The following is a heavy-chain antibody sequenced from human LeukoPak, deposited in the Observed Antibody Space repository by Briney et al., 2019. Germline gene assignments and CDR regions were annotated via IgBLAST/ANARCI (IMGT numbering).Heavy chain of an antibody. J-gene: IGHJ5*02. CDR3: ARDEGAVAGTKWFDP. V-gene: IGHV1-24*01. CDR1: GYTLTELS. CDR2: FDPEDGET. D-gene: IGHD6-19*01. Sequence: ASVKVSCKVSGYTLTELSMHWVRQAPGKGLEWMGGFDPEDGETIYAQKFQGRVTMTEDTSTSTAYMELRSLRSDDTAVYYCARDEGAVAGTKWFDPWGQGTLVTVSS.